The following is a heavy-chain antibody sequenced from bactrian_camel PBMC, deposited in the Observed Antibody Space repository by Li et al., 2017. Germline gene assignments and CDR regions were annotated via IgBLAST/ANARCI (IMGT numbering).Heavy chain of an antibody. V-gene: IGHV3S40*01. CDR1: GFTEDGFY. D-gene: IGHD7*01. CDR3: AADLPCGGWPGLISFDRSFNS. CDR2: IYTGTDRT. J-gene: IGHJ6*01. Sequence: VQLVESGGGSVQAGGSVRLSCVTSGFTEDGFYVAWIRQAPGKGREGVASIYTGTDRTYYADSVKGRSAISQDQGVNTVFLQMNSLKPEDTAMYYCAADLPCGGWPGLISFDRSFNSWGQGTQVTVS.